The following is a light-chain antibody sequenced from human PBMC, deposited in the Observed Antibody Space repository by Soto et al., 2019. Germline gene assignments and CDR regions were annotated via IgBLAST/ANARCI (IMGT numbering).Light chain of an antibody. CDR2: AAS. J-gene: IGKJ5*01. V-gene: IGKV1-27*01. CDR3: QKYNTAPYT. Sequence: DIQMTQSKSSLSGSVGDTVTLTCRASQGFTNYLAWYQQKPGKAPKLLIYAASTLQSGVPPRFSGSGSGTHFTLTISSLQPEDAATYYCQKYNTAPYTFGQGTRLEIK. CDR1: QGFTNY.